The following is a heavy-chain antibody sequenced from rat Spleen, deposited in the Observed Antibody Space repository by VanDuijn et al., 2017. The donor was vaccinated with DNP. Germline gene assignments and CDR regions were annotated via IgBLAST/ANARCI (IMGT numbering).Heavy chain of an antibody. CDR3: TRDWSRGPFAY. CDR1: GFSLTSYG. J-gene: IGHJ3*01. D-gene: IGHD4-3*01. V-gene: IGHV2S12*01. CDR2: ISSGGST. Sequence: QVQLKESGPGLVQPSQTLSLTCTVSGFSLTSYGVNWVRQPPGKGLEWIATISSGGSTFYNSVVKSRLSISRDTSKSQVFLKMNSLQTEDTAIYFCTRDWSRGPFAYWGQGTLVTVSS.